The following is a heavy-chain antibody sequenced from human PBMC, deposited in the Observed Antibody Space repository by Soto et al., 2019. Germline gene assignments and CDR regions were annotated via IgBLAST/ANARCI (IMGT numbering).Heavy chain of an antibody. D-gene: IGHD6-19*01. J-gene: IGHJ3*02. CDR1: GFTVSSTY. CDR3: ARGLSGRSDAFDI. V-gene: IGHV3-66*01. Sequence: EVQLVESGGGLVQPGGSLRLSCAASGFTVSSTYMSWVRQAPGKGLEWVSLIYSGGTTYYADSVKGRFTISRDNSKNTLYLQMDSLRAEDTAVYYCARGLSGRSDAFDIWGQGTMVTVSS. CDR2: IYSGGTT.